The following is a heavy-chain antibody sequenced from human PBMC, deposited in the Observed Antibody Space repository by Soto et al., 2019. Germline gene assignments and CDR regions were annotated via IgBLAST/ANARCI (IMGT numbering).Heavy chain of an antibody. CDR3: AREAGYSSSWYEY. V-gene: IGHV1-69*04. Sequence: SVKVSCKASGGTFSSYTISWVRQASGQGLEWMGRIIPILGIANYAQKFQGRVTITADKSTSTAYMELSSLRSEDTAVYYCAREAGYSSSWYEYWGQGTLVTVSS. CDR2: IIPILGIA. J-gene: IGHJ4*02. CDR1: GGTFSSYT. D-gene: IGHD6-13*01.